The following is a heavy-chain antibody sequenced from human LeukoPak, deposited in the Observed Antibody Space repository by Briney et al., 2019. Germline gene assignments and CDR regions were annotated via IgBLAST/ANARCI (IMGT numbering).Heavy chain of an antibody. D-gene: IGHD3-10*01. CDR1: GLTFSGLW. CDR2: INEGGSEI. CDR3: ASGGHFDY. J-gene: IGHJ4*02. V-gene: IGHV3-7*01. Sequence: GGSLRLSCAASGLTFSGLWMTWVRQDPGRGLGWVANINEGGSEIHYLDCVNARFTIYRDNAHNSLYQQMNNLRAEDTAVYFCASGGHFDYLGPGTLVTVSS.